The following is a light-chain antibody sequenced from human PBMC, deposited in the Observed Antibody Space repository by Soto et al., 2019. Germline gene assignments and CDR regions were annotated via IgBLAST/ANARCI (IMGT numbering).Light chain of an antibody. J-gene: IGLJ1*01. Sequence: QSALTQPASVSGSPGQSITISCTATSSDVGGYNYVSWYQQHPGKAPKLMIYEVSNRPSGVSNRFSGSKSGNTASLTISGLQAEDEADYYCSSYTSSSTLVVFGTGTKVTVL. CDR2: EVS. V-gene: IGLV2-14*01. CDR1: SSDVGGYNY. CDR3: SSYTSSSTLVV.